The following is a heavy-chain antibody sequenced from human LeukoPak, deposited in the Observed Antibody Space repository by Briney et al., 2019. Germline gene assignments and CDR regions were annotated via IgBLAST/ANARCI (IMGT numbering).Heavy chain of an antibody. J-gene: IGHJ1*01. V-gene: IGHV4-59*01. D-gene: IGHD3-9*01. Sequence: PSETLSLTCTVSGGSISSYYWNWIRQPPGKGLEWIGYIYYSGSSNYNLSLKSRVSISIDTSKNQISLRLSSVTAADTAVYYCASGGILTGYSSDYFQHWGQGTLVTVSS. CDR1: GGSISSYY. CDR2: IYYSGSS. CDR3: ASGGILTGYSSDYFQH.